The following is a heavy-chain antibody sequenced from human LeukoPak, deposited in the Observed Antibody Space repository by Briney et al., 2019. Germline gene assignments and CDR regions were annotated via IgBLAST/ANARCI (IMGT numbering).Heavy chain of an antibody. CDR2: INPSGGST. V-gene: IGHV1-46*01. Sequence: GASVNVSCKASGYTFTSYYMHWVRQAPGQGLEWMGIINPSGGSTSHAQKFQGRVTMTRDTSTSTVYMELSSLRSEDTAVYYCARDELRFLEWPLNYYYYYGMDVWGQGTTVTVSS. D-gene: IGHD3-3*01. CDR3: ARDELRFLEWPLNYYYYYGMDV. J-gene: IGHJ6*02. CDR1: GYTFTSYY.